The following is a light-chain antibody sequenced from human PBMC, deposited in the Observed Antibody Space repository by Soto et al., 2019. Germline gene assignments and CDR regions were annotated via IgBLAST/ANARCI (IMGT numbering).Light chain of an antibody. CDR2: DAS. CDR1: QSVSSY. J-gene: IGKJ4*01. CDR3: QQRSDWPFLT. Sequence: EIVLTQSPATLSLSPGERATLSCRASQSVSSYLAWYQQKPGQAPRLLIYDASIRATGIPARFRGSGFGTDFTLTISSLEPEDFAVYYCQQRSDWPFLTFGGGTKVDIK. V-gene: IGKV3-11*01.